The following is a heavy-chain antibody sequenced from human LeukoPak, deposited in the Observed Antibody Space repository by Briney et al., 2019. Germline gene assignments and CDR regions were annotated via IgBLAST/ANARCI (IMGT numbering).Heavy chain of an antibody. V-gene: IGHV4-59*01. CDR3: ARTPYYYDSSGYRNWFDP. CDR1: GGSISSYY. J-gene: IGHJ5*02. CDR2: IYYSGST. D-gene: IGHD3-22*01. Sequence: PSETLSLTCTASGGSISSYYWSWIRQPPGKGLEWIGYIYYSGSTNYNPSLKSRVTISVDTSKNQFSLKLSSVTAADTAVYYCARTPYYYDSSGYRNWFDPWGQGTLVTASS.